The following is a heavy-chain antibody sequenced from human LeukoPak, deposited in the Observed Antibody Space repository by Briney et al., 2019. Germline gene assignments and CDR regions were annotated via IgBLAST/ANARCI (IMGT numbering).Heavy chain of an antibody. Sequence: SVKVSCKASGGTFGSYAISWVRQAPGQGLEWMGGFILIFGTANYAQKFQGRVTITADESTSTAYMELSSLRSEDTAVYYCARGAADPTGPIFDYWGQGTLVTVSS. J-gene: IGHJ4*02. CDR2: FILIFGTA. V-gene: IGHV1-69*13. CDR3: ARGAADPTGPIFDY. CDR1: GGTFGSYA. D-gene: IGHD4-17*01.